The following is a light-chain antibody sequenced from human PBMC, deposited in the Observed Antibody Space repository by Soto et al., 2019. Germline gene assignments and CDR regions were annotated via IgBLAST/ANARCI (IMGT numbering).Light chain of an antibody. CDR2: GAS. V-gene: IGKV3-20*01. Sequence: EIVLTQSPGTLSSSPGGRATLSCRASQSVTINYLAWYQQKRGQAPILLFFGASFRAADPPDWFSGGASGTVSPTIISRLDTEYSAVYYCHHYGSSPGTFGQGTKVDNK. CDR1: QSVTINY. J-gene: IGKJ1*01. CDR3: HHYGSSPGT.